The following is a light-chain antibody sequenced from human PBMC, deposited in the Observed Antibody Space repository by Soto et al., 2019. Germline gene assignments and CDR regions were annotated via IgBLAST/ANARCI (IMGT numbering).Light chain of an antibody. V-gene: IGLV2-23*02. Sequence: QSALTQPASVSGSPGQSITISCTGTSSDFGNYNLVSWYQQHPGKAPKLMIFEVNKRPSGVSNRFSGSKSGNTASLTISGLKVEDEADYYCCSSGGSPTYVFGTGTKVTVL. CDR1: SSDFGNYNL. CDR3: CSSGGSPTYV. CDR2: EVN. J-gene: IGLJ1*01.